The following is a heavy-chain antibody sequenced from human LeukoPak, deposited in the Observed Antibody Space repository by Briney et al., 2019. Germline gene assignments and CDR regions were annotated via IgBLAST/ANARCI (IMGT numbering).Heavy chain of an antibody. CDR2: INHSGST. CDR1: GGSFSGCY. Sequence: PSETLSLTCAVYGGSFSGCYWSWIRQPPGKGLEWIGEINHSGSTNYNASLRSRVTISVDTSRNQFSLRLSSVTAADTAVYYCAPRGDIEHSYGYGKWFDPWGQGTRVTVSS. V-gene: IGHV4-34*01. D-gene: IGHD5-18*01. J-gene: IGHJ5*02. CDR3: APRGDIEHSYGYGKWFDP.